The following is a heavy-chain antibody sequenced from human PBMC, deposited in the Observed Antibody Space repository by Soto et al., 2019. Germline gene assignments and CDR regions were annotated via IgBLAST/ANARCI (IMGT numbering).Heavy chain of an antibody. CDR3: ATPVSSGYQAFEV. V-gene: IGHV4-39*01. CDR1: GGSIISSSYY. CDR2: IYSSGST. D-gene: IGHD3-22*01. Sequence: QLQLQESGPGLVKPSETLSLTCTVSGGSIISSSYYWGWIRQPPGKGLEWIGSIYSSGSTYYNPSLKSRVTISVDTSKNQFSLKLCSVTAADTAVHYCATPVSSGYQAFEVWGQGTMVTVSS. J-gene: IGHJ3*01.